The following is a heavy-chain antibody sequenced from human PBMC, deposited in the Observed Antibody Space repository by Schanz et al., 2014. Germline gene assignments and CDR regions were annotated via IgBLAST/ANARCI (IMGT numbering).Heavy chain of an antibody. V-gene: IGHV3-9*01. J-gene: IGHJ4*02. D-gene: IGHD4-17*01. CDR3: AKVRGDQRGAFDS. CDR1: GFTFDDFG. Sequence: EVYLVESGGDLVQPGKSLRLSCAASGFTFDDFGMHWVRQAPGKALEWVSGISWNSYSLLYADSVKGRFIISRDNAKNSLYLQMNSLRVDDTAFYFCAKVRGDQRGAFDSWGQGTLVTVSS. CDR2: ISWNSYSL.